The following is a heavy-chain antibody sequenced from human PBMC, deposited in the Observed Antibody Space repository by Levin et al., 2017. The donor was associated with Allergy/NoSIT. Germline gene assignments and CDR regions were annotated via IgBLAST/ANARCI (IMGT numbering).Heavy chain of an antibody. CDR1: GFTFSSYA. V-gene: IGHV3-30-3*01. CDR3: ARDFQGYSYGSYYFDY. J-gene: IGHJ4*02. Sequence: GESLKISCAASGFTFSSYAMHWVRQAPGKGLEWVAVISYDGSNKYYADSVKGRFTISRDNSKNTLYLQMNSLRAEDTAVYYCARDFQGYSYGSYYFDYWGQGTLVTVSS. CDR2: ISYDGSNK. D-gene: IGHD5-18*01.